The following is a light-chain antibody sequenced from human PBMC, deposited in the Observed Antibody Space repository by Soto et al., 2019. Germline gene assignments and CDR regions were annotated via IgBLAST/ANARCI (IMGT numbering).Light chain of an antibody. V-gene: IGKV3-15*01. Sequence: EILLTQSPGTLSLSPGEVATLXXRASQSVSSKLAWYQQKPGQAPRXLIYGASTRATGIPARFSGSGSGTEFTLIISSLQSEDSAVYYCQQYKSWLWTCGQGTKVDI. CDR2: GAS. CDR3: QQYKSWLWT. J-gene: IGKJ1*01. CDR1: QSVSSK.